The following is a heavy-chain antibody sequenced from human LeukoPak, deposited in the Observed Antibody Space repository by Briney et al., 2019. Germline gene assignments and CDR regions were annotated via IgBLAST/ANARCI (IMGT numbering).Heavy chain of an antibody. CDR3: ARDRYGDGFAHFDY. D-gene: IGHD5-24*01. V-gene: IGHV1-2*02. Sequence: ASVKVSCKASGYTLTSYAMHWVRQAPGRGLEWMGWITPSGGTNYPQKFQGRVAITRDTSITTAYMDLSRLTSDDTAVYYCARDRYGDGFAHFDYWGQGALVTVSS. CDR1: GYTLTSYA. J-gene: IGHJ4*02. CDR2: ITPSGGT.